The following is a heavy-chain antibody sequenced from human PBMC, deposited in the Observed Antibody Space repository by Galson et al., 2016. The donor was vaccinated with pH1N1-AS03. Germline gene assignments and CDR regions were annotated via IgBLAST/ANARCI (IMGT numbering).Heavy chain of an antibody. V-gene: IGHV1-2*04. D-gene: IGHD1-26*01. J-gene: IGHJ6*02. CDR1: GYIFTGFY. CDR3: ARDPRGPCSSATCATTYYFGKDV. Sequence: SVKVSCKASGYIFTGFYVHWVRQAPGQGLEWMGWINPNNGVTNYAQKFQAWVTMTGDTSISTAYMELYGLKSDDTAVYYCARDPRGPCSSATCATTYYFGKDVWPRDHGHRLL. CDR2: INPNNGVT.